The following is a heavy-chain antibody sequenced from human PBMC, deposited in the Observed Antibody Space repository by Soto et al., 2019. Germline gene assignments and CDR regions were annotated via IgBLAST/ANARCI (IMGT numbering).Heavy chain of an antibody. CDR2: AHHSGRT. J-gene: IGHJ5*02. Sequence: SETLSLTCTVSGDSMSSSNWWNWVRQPPGKGLEWIGEAHHSGRTNYNPSLKSRVTISVDRSQNHFSLQLTSVTAADTAVYYCARDTPLAPTTPVNCFDPWGQGTLVTVSS. V-gene: IGHV4-4*02. D-gene: IGHD1-7*01. CDR3: ARDTPLAPTTPVNCFDP. CDR1: GDSMSSSNW.